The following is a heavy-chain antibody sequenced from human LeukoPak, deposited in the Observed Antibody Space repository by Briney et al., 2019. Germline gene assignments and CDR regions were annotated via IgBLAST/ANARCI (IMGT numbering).Heavy chain of an antibody. J-gene: IGHJ4*02. CDR2: IYPGDSDT. CDR1: GYSFTNHW. Sequence: GESLKISCTGSGYSFTNHWIAWVRQMPGKGLEWMGIIYPGDSDTRYSPSFQGQVTISADKSTSTAYLQWSSLKASDTAMYYCARLAYSSSWYYWGQGTLVTVSS. CDR3: ARLAYSSSWYY. V-gene: IGHV5-51*01. D-gene: IGHD6-13*01.